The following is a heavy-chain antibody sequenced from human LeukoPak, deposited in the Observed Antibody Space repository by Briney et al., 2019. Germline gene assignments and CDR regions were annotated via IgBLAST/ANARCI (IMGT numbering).Heavy chain of an antibody. CDR1: GFTFSSYT. D-gene: IGHD3-22*01. J-gene: IGHJ3*02. V-gene: IGHV3-48*02. Sequence: GGSLRLSCAASGFTFSSYTMSWVRQAPGKGLEWVSYISSSSTIYYADSVKGRFTISRDNAKNSLYLQMNSLRDEDTAVYYCAGGYYDSRTFDIWGQGTMVTVSS. CDR3: AGGYYDSRTFDI. CDR2: ISSSSTI.